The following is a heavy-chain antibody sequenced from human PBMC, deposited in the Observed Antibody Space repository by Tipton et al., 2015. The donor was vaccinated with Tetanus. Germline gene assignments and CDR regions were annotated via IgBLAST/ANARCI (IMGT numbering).Heavy chain of an antibody. CDR2: IYYRGST. V-gene: IGHV4-39*02. J-gene: IGHJ4*02. CDR1: GGSISSSSYY. CDR3: ARDLAAARVISY. Sequence: TLSLTCTVSGGSISSSSYYWGWIRQPPGKGLEWIGSIYYRGSTYYNPSLKSRVTISVDTSKNQFSLKLSSVTAADTAVYYCARDLAAARVISYWGQGTLVTVSS. D-gene: IGHD6-13*01.